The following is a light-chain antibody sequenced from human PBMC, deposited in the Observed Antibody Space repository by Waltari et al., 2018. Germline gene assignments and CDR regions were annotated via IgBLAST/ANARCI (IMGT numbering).Light chain of an antibody. Sequence: EIVLTQSPAPLSLSPGERATLTCRASHSVSRYLAWYQQRPGQAPRLLIFDASFRATGIPARCSGSGSETDFTLTISSLEPEDCAVYYCQQRSNWPLTFGGGTKVEIK. V-gene: IGKV3-11*01. CDR2: DAS. CDR3: QQRSNWPLT. CDR1: HSVSRY. J-gene: IGKJ4*01.